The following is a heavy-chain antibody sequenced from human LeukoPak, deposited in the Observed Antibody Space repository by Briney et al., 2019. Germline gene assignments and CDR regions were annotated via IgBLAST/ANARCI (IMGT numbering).Heavy chain of an antibody. CDR3: AKARSSDYSDYYYMDV. V-gene: IGHV3-43*01. J-gene: IGHJ6*03. CDR2: ISWDGGST. Sequence: GGSLRLSCAASGFTFSSYTMHWVRQAPGKGLEWVSLISWDGGSTYYADSVKGRFTISRDNSKNSLYLQMNSLRTEDTALYYCAKARSSDYSDYYYMDVWGKGTTVTISS. D-gene: IGHD4/OR15-4a*01. CDR1: GFTFSSYT.